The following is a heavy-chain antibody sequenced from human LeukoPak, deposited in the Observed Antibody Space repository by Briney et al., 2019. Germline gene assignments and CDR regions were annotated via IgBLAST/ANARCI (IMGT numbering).Heavy chain of an antibody. CDR1: GYTFTDYY. CDR2: INPKSGGT. D-gene: IGHD6-6*01. V-gene: IGHV1-2*02. Sequence: GASVTVSCKASGYTFTDYYMHWVRQAPGQGLEWMGWINPKSGGTNFAQKFQGRVAMTRDTSISTAYLELGSLRSDDTAVYFCARARWQLVPYFDSWGQGTRVTVSS. CDR3: ARARWQLVPYFDS. J-gene: IGHJ4*02.